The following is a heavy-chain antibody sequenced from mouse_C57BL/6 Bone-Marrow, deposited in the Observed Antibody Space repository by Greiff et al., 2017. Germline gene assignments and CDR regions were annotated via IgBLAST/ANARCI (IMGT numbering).Heavy chain of an antibody. J-gene: IGHJ1*03. Sequence: VKLQQSGAELASPGASVTLSCKASGYTFTDHIMNWVRKRPGQGLEWIGRIYTGDGDTNSNGKFKGKATLTANKSSSTAYMQLSSLTSEDSAVYFCARHHWYFDVWGTGTTVTVSS. CDR1: GYTFTDHI. V-gene: IGHV1-82*01. CDR3: ARHHWYFDV. CDR2: IYTGDGDT.